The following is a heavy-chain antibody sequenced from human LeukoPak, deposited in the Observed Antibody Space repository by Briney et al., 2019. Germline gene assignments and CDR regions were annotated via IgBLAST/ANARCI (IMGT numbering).Heavy chain of an antibody. CDR3: ATSHSSGWADY. V-gene: IGHV1-2*02. CDR1: GYTFTGYH. D-gene: IGHD6-19*01. J-gene: IGHJ4*02. CDR2: INPNSGDT. Sequence: ASVKVSCKASGYTFTGYHIHWVRQAPGQGLEWMGWINPNSGDTDFAQKFQGRVTMTRDASVSTAYMDLSSLSSDDTALYYCATSHSSGWADYWGQGTLVTVSS.